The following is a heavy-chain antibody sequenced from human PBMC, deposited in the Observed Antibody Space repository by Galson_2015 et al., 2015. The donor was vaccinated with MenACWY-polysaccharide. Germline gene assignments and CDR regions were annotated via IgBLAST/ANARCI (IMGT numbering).Heavy chain of an antibody. CDR3: ARDSGIAGADDY. Sequence: SLRLSCAASGFTFSTYAMHWVREAPGKGLEWVAVISNDGSSNYYAASVKGRFTISRDNSKNTLYLQMNSLRDDDTAVYYCARDSGIAGADDYWGQGTLVTVSS. D-gene: IGHD6-13*01. CDR2: ISNDGSSN. J-gene: IGHJ4*02. V-gene: IGHV3-30-3*01. CDR1: GFTFSTYA.